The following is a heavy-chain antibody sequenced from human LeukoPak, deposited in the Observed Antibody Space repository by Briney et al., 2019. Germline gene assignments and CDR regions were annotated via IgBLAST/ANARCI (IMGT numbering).Heavy chain of an antibody. J-gene: IGHJ4*02. Sequence: SGTLSLTCTVSGGSISSYYWSWIRQPPGKGLEWIGYIYYSGSTNYNPSLKSRVTISVDTSKNQFSLKLSSVTAADTAVYYCARDDILTGYYPVWGQGTLVTVSS. CDR3: ARDDILTGYYPV. D-gene: IGHD3-9*01. CDR2: IYYSGST. CDR1: GGSISSYY. V-gene: IGHV4-59*01.